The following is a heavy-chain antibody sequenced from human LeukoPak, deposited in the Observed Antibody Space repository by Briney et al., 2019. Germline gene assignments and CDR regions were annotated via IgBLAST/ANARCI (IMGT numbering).Heavy chain of an antibody. J-gene: IGHJ4*02. CDR1: GFTFRSYA. D-gene: IGHD2-15*01. CDR2: LSGSGGRT. Sequence: GGSLRLSCAASGFTFRSYAMNCVRQAPGKGLEWVSALSGSGGRTYYADSVRGRFTISRDNSKNTLYLQMSSLRVEDTAVYYCAKSGVVVPAAFDYWGQGTLVTVSS. V-gene: IGHV3-23*01. CDR3: AKSGVVVPAAFDY.